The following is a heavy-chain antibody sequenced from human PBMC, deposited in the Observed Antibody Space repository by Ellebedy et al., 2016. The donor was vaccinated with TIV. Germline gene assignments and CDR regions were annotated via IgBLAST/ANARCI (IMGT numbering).Heavy chain of an antibody. CDR2: VSDSGTIT. CDR1: RFTFSSYA. Sequence: GESLKISCAASRFTFSSYAMSWVRQAPGKGLEWVSAVSDSGTITYYADSVKSRFTISRDNSKNALYLQMNRLRAEDTAKYYCAKLPLGYCSGTNCYPVWGQGTTVTVSS. D-gene: IGHD2-2*01. J-gene: IGHJ6*02. V-gene: IGHV3-23*01. CDR3: AKLPLGYCSGTNCYPV.